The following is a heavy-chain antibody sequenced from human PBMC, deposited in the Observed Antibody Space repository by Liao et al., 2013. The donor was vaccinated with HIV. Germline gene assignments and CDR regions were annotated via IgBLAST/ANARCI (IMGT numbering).Heavy chain of an antibody. CDR2: INHSGST. J-gene: IGHJ3*02. D-gene: IGHD3-22*01. CDR1: GASIRSASYY. CDR3: ARVDESSGYYWAAAFDI. Sequence: QLQLQESGPRLVKSSETLSLTCTVSGASIRSASYYWSWIRQPPGKGLEWIGEINHSGSTNYNPSLKSRVTISVDTSNNQFSLRLTSVTAADTAVYYCARVDESSGYYWAAAFDIWGQGTLVAVSS. V-gene: IGHV4-39*07.